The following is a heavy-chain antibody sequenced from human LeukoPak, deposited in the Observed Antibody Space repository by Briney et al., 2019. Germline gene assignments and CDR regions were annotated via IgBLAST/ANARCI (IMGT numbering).Heavy chain of an antibody. CDR3: ARRGCCIGGDCFSAAFDI. J-gene: IGHJ3*02. V-gene: IGHV5-51*01. CDR1: GYSFTSYW. Sequence: GESLKISCKGSGYSFTSYWIAWVRQMPGKGLEWMGIIYPGDSDTRYSPSFHGQVTMSADKSISTTYLQWSSLKASDTAMYYCARRGCCIGGDCFSAAFDIGGQGTMVTVSS. CDR2: IYPGDSDT. D-gene: IGHD2-21*02.